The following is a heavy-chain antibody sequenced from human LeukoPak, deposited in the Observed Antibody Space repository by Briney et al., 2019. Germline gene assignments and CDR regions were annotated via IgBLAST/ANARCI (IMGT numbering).Heavy chain of an antibody. CDR2: IYYSGST. CDR1: GGSISNYY. D-gene: IGHD4-17*01. J-gene: IGHJ4*02. CDR3: ARGGVTTFDY. Sequence: SETLSLTCTVSGGSISNYYWSWIRQPPGKGLEWIAYIYYSGSTNYNPSLKSRVTMSVDTSKNQFSLKLSSVTAADTAVYYCARGGVTTFDYWGQGTLVTVSS. V-gene: IGHV4-59*01.